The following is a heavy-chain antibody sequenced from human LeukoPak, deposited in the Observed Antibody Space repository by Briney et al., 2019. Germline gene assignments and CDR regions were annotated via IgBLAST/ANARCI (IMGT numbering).Heavy chain of an antibody. J-gene: IGHJ3*02. CDR2: ISAYNGNT. CDR3: ARGSSRFGESTDAFDI. V-gene: IGHV1-18*01. Sequence: ASVTVSFTASGYTFNNYGITWVRQAPGQGLEWMGWISAYNGNTNHAQNFQGRVTMTRDTSTSTAYMEMRSLRSDDTAVYYCARGSSRFGESTDAFDIWGQGTMVAVSS. CDR1: GYTFNNYG. D-gene: IGHD3-10*01.